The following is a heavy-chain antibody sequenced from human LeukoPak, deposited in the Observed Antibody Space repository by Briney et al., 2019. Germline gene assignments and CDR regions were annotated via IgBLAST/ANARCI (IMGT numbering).Heavy chain of an antibody. CDR2: INYSGST. CDR3: ARGDRTFGGVIVLHFDY. D-gene: IGHD3-16*02. CDR1: GVSISSYY. V-gene: IGHV4-59*12. J-gene: IGHJ4*02. Sequence: SETLSLTCTVSGVSISSYYWTWIRQPPGKGLEWIGNINYSGSTNYNPSLKSRVTISVDTSKNQFSLKLCSVTAADTAVYYCARGDRTFGGVIVLHFDYWGQGTLVTVSS.